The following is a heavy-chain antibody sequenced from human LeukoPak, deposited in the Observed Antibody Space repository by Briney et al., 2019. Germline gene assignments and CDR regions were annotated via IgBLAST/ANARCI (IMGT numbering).Heavy chain of an antibody. CDR1: GGFISSYY. Sequence: PSETLSLTCTVSGGFISSYYWSWIRQPPGKGLEGIGYIYTSGSTNYNPSLKSRVTISVDTSKNQFSLKLSSVTAADTAVYYCARSYSSSHLFGYWGQGTLVTVSS. CDR3: ARSYSSSHLFGY. V-gene: IGHV4-4*09. CDR2: IYTSGST. D-gene: IGHD6-6*01. J-gene: IGHJ4*02.